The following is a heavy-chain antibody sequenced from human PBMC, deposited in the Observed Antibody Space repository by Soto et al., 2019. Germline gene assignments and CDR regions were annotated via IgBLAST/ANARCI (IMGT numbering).Heavy chain of an antibody. V-gene: IGHV3-30-3*01. Sequence: LSLTCAVSGGSISSSNWWSWVRQPPGKGLEWVAVISSDGYTQYYADSVEGRFTISRDNSRNTMYLQMHSLRIEDTAVYYCARGSSSSWYYGLDVWGQGTTVTVSS. D-gene: IGHD6-13*01. CDR1: GGSISSSN. J-gene: IGHJ6*02. CDR3: ARGSSSSWYYGLDV. CDR2: ISSDGYTQ.